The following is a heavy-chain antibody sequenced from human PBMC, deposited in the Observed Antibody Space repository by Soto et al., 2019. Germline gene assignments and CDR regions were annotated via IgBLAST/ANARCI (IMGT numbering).Heavy chain of an antibody. V-gene: IGHV4-30-2*01. CDR1: GGSISSGGYS. D-gene: IGHD3-22*01. CDR3: ARVRREYDNSGPVDY. Sequence: SETLSLTCAVSGGSISSGGYSWNWIRQPPGKGLEWIGYIYHSGSTLYNPSLKSRVTISVDKSKNQFSLKLNSVTAADTAVYYCARVRREYDNSGPVDYWGQGTLVTVSS. J-gene: IGHJ4*02. CDR2: IYHSGST.